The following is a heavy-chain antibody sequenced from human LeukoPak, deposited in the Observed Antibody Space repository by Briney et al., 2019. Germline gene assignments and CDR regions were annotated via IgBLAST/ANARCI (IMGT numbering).Heavy chain of an antibody. CDR3: ARGRDRSKAGDH. V-gene: IGHV4-34*01. CDR2: IHPSGIF. Sequence: SQTLSLTCAVYCAACYDYYCSWVREPPGQGGARIGEIHPSGIFYYNSSLLSRVTISIDTSKRQFSLRLTSVTAADTAFYYCARGRDRSKAGDHWGQGSLVTVSS. J-gene: IGHJ4*02. CDR1: CAACYDYY. D-gene: IGHD5-24*01.